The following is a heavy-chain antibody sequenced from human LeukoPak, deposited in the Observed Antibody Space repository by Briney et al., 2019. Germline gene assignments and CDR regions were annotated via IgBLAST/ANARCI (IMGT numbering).Heavy chain of an antibody. CDR1: GGSFSGYY. CDR3: ARGGCSGGSCYGY. CDR2: INHSGST. D-gene: IGHD2-15*01. V-gene: IGHV4-34*01. J-gene: IGHJ4*02. Sequence: PSETLSLTCAVYGGSFSGYYWSWIRQPPGKGLEWIGEINHSGSTNCNPSLKSRVTISVDTSKNQFSLKLSSVTAADTAVYYCARGGCSGGSCYGYWGQGTLVTVSS.